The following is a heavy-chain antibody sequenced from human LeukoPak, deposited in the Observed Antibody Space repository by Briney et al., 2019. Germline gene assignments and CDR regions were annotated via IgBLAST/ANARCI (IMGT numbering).Heavy chain of an antibody. CDR1: GYTFTSYY. Sequence: ASVKVSCKASGYTFTSYYMHWVRQAPGQGLEWMGIINPSGGSTSYAQKFQGRVTMTRDTSTSTVYMELRSLRSDDTAVYYCARDLLRYFDWLGMAGYWGQGTLVTVSS. J-gene: IGHJ4*02. V-gene: IGHV1-46*01. D-gene: IGHD3-9*01. CDR3: ARDLLRYFDWLGMAGY. CDR2: INPSGGST.